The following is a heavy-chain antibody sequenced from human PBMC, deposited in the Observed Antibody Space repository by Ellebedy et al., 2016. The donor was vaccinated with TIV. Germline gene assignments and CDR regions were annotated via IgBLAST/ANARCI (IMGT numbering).Heavy chain of an antibody. V-gene: IGHV3-23*01. J-gene: IGHJ4*02. CDR2: INANGVSI. CDR3: ARGRSGTYIHHAFDY. CDR1: GFTFSSYA. D-gene: IGHD1-14*01. Sequence: PGGSLRLSCAASGFTFSSYAMSWVRQAPGQGLEWVSGINANGVSIAYADSVKGRFTISRDNSKDTLFLQMNSLRAEDTAVYYCARGRSGTYIHHAFDYWGRGTLVTVSS.